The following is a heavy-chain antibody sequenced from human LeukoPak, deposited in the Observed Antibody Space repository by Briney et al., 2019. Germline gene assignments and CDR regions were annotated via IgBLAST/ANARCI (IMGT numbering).Heavy chain of an antibody. J-gene: IGHJ4*02. CDR3: ARDRVVVATTPAFGY. D-gene: IGHD5-12*01. CDR2: ISAYNGNT. Sequence: ASVKVSCKASGYTFTSYGISWVRQAPGQGLEWMGWISAYNGNTNYAQKLQGRVTMTTDTSTGTAYMELRSLRSDDTAVYYCARDRVVVATTPAFGYWGQGTLVTVSS. V-gene: IGHV1-18*01. CDR1: GYTFTSYG.